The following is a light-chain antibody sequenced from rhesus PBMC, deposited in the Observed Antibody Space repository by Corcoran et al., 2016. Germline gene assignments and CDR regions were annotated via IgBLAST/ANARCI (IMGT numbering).Light chain of an antibody. J-gene: IGKJ3*01. CDR3: YQHNNGYT. V-gene: IGKV3-10*01. CDR2: GAS. CDR1: QSVSTY. Sequence: QVILTQSPATLSLSPGERATLSCRASQSVSTYLAWYHQKSGQAPRLLIYGASTRATGIPDRFSGSGSGTDFTLTISSREPEDVGVYHCYQHNNGYTFGPGTKLDIK.